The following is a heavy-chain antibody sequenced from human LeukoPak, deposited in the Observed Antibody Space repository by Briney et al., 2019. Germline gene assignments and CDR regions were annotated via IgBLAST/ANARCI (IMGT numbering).Heavy chain of an antibody. CDR3: ARADILTGYPFDY. J-gene: IGHJ4*02. CDR1: GGPISSGSYF. CDR2: IYGSGST. Sequence: PSQTLSLTCTVSGGPISSGSYFWSWIRQPAGKGLEWIGRIYGSGSTNYDPSLKSRVSISVDTSKNQFSLKLSSVTATDTAVYYCARADILTGYPFDYWGQGTLVTVSS. V-gene: IGHV4-61*02. D-gene: IGHD3-9*01.